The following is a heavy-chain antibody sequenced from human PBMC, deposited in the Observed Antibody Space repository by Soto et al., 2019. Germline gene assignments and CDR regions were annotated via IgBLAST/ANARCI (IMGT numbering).Heavy chain of an antibody. Sequence: GESLKISCKGSGYSFTSYWIGWVRQMPGKGLEWMGIIYPGDSDTRYSPSFQGQVTISADKSISTAYLQWSSLKASDTAMYYCARRARGQIVSHYPGAFDIWGQGTMVTVSS. CDR2: IYPGDSDT. CDR3: ARRARGQIVSHYPGAFDI. CDR1: GYSFTSYW. V-gene: IGHV5-51*01. J-gene: IGHJ3*02. D-gene: IGHD2-15*01.